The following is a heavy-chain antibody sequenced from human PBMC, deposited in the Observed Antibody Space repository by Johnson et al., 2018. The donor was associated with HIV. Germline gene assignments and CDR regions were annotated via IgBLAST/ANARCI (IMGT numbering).Heavy chain of an antibody. CDR1: GFTSSGYA. Sequence: QVQLVEPGGGVVQPGRSLRLSCSVSGFTSSGYAMHWVRQPPGMGLGWVALISYDGSTKYYAYSVKGRFNISRDTSKNTLNLQMNSLRAEDTAVYCCARDGPYYDSSGYYYGTVFYAFDIWGQGTMVTVSS. J-gene: IGHJ3*02. CDR3: ARDGPYYDSSGYYYGTVFYAFDI. CDR2: ISYDGSTK. V-gene: IGHV3-30*04. D-gene: IGHD3-22*01.